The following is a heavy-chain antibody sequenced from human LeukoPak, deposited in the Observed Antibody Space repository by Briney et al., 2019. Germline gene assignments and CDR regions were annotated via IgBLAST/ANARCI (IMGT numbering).Heavy chain of an antibody. CDR2: SRNKPNSYTT. V-gene: IGHV3-72*01. D-gene: IGHD2-15*01. J-gene: IGHJ4*02. Sequence: PGGSLRLSCAASGLTFSDHYMEWVRQAPGKGLEWVGRSRNKPNSYTTDYAASVKGRFTISRDGSKNSLYLQVNSLKTEDTAVYYCAAELAGGRRDWGQGTLVTVSS. CDR1: GLTFSDHY. CDR3: AAELAGGRRD.